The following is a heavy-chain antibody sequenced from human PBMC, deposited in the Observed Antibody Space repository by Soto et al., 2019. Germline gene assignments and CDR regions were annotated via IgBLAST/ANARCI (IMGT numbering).Heavy chain of an antibody. CDR2: ISYDGSNK. Sequence: GGSLRLSCAASGFTFSSYGMHWVRQAPGKGLEWVAVISYDGSNKYYADSVKGRFTISRDNSKNTLYLQMNSLRAEDTAVYYCAKLHRVGATIDYWGQGTLVTVSS. CDR1: GFTFSSYG. D-gene: IGHD1-26*01. V-gene: IGHV3-30*18. CDR3: AKLHRVGATIDY. J-gene: IGHJ4*02.